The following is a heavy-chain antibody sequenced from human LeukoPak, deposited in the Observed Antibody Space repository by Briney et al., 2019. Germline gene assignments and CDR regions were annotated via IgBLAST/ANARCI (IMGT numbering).Heavy chain of an antibody. CDR1: GYTFTGYY. Sequence: GASVKVSCKASGYTFTGYYMHWVRQAPGQGLEWMGWINPNSGGTNYAQKFQGWVTMTRDTSISTAYMELSRLRSDDTAVYYCARVGGSYYDSSGYYYDYWGQGTLVTVSS. D-gene: IGHD3-22*01. CDR2: INPNSGGT. CDR3: ARVGGSYYDSSGYYYDY. V-gene: IGHV1-2*04. J-gene: IGHJ4*02.